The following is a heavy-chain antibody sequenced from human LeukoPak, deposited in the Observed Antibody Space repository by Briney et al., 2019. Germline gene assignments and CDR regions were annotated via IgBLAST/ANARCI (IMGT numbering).Heavy chain of an antibody. V-gene: IGHV4-31*03. Sequence: PSQTLSLTCTVSGGSISSGGYYWSWIRQHPGKGLEWIGYIYYSGSTYYNPSLKSRVTISVDTSKNQFSLKLSSVTAADTAVYYCARVVDFDWLSHDAFDIWGQGTMVTVSS. CDR3: ARVVDFDWLSHDAFDI. CDR2: IYYSGST. CDR1: GGSISSGGYY. D-gene: IGHD3-9*01. J-gene: IGHJ3*02.